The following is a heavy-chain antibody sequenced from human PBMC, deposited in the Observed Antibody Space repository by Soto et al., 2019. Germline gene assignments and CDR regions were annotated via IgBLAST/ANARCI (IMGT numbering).Heavy chain of an antibody. Sequence: EVQLVESGGGVVQPGRSLRLTCAASGFTFDDYAMHWVRQAPGKGLEWVSGISWNSGTIGYADSVKARFTISRDNAKNSLYLEVTSVRPEDTALYYCAKDVGGAARYWFASWGQGTLVTVS. D-gene: IGHD6-6*01. J-gene: IGHJ5*01. CDR2: ISWNSGTI. CDR1: GFTFDDYA. V-gene: IGHV3-9*01. CDR3: AKDVGGAARYWFAS.